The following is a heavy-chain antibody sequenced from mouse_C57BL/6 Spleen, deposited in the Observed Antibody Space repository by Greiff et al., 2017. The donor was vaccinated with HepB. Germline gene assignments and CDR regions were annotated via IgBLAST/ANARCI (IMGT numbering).Heavy chain of an antibody. CDR3: ARLGRGGAMDY. CDR1: GFTFTDYY. J-gene: IGHJ4*01. V-gene: IGHV7-3*01. D-gene: IGHD4-1*01. Sequence: EVKLMESGGGLVQPGGSLSLSCAASGFTFTDYYMSWVRQPPGKALEWLGFIRNKANGYTTESSSSVKGRFTISRDNSQSILYLQMNALRAEDSATYYCARLGRGGAMDYWGQGTSGTVSS. CDR2: IRNKANGYTT.